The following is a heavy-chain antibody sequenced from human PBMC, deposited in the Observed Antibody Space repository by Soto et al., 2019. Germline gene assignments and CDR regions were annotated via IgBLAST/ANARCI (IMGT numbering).Heavy chain of an antibody. CDR1: GGSISSGGYY. D-gene: IGHD1-1*01. Sequence: QVQLQESGPGLVKPSQTLSLTCTVSGGSISSGGYYWSWIRQHPGKGLEWIGYIYYSGSTYYNPSRKSRVXXXVXASKNQFSLKLSSVTAADTAVYYCARWPQLEPRFDYWGQGTLVTVSS. V-gene: IGHV4-31*03. CDR2: IYYSGST. J-gene: IGHJ4*02. CDR3: ARWPQLEPRFDY.